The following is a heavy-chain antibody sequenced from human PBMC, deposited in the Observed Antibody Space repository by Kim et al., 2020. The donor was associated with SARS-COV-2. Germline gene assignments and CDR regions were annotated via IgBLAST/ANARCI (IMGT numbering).Heavy chain of an antibody. CDR3: ARGGLHYDFWSGYGMDV. V-gene: IGHV3-74*01. D-gene: IGHD3-3*01. CDR2: INSDGSST. Sequence: GGSLRLSCAASGFTFSSYWMHWVRQAPGKGLVWVSRINSDGSSTSYADSVKGRFIISRDNAKNTLFRQMSSLRAEDTAVYYYARGGLHYDFWSGYGMDVWGQGTTVTVS. J-gene: IGHJ6*02. CDR1: GFTFSSYW.